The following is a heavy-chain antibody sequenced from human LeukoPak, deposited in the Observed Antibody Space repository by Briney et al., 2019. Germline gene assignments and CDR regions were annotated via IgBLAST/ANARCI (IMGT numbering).Heavy chain of an antibody. Sequence: GGSLRLSCAASGFTFSSYSMHWVRQAPVKGLEWVALISYDGSNKYYADSVKGRFTISRDNSKNTLYLQMNSLRVEDTAVYYCARGLGGLWGQGTLVTVSS. D-gene: IGHD3-16*01. V-gene: IGHV3-30*03. CDR1: GFTFSSYS. J-gene: IGHJ1*01. CDR3: ARGLGGL. CDR2: ISYDGSNK.